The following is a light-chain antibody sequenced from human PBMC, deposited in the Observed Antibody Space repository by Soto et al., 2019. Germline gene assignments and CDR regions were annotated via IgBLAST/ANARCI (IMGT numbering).Light chain of an antibody. V-gene: IGKV3-15*01. CDR1: ETVATN. J-gene: IGKJ1*01. CDR3: QQRSNWPPWT. Sequence: VMTQSPATLSVSPGERATLSCWASETVATNLAWYQQKPGQAPRLLIYGASTRATGIPARFSGSGSGTEFTLTISSLQSEDFALYYCQQRSNWPPWTFGQGTKVDIK. CDR2: GAS.